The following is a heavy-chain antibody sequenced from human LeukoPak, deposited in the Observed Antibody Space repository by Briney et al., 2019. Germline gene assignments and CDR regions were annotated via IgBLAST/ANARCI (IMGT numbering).Heavy chain of an antibody. CDR2: ISYDGSNK. CDR3: AKEEVFNGMDV. D-gene: IGHD2-21*01. J-gene: IGHJ6*02. CDR1: GFTFSSYG. Sequence: GGSLGLSCAASGFTFSSYGMHWVRQAPGKGLEWVAVISYDGSNKYYADSVKGRFTISRDNSKNTLYLQMNSLRAEDTAVYYCAKEEVFNGMDVWGQGTTVTVSS. V-gene: IGHV3-30*18.